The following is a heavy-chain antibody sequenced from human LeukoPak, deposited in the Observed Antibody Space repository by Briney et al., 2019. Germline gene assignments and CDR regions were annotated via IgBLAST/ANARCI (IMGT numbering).Heavy chain of an antibody. CDR3: ARGGAPED. V-gene: IGHV4-34*01. CDR2: INHSGYT. J-gene: IGHJ4*02. CDR1: GVYFNDYY. Sequence: SETLSLTCAVSGVYFNDYYWSWVRQTPGKGLEWIGEINHSGYTNDNPSLKSRVTMSLDTSKKQFSLKVTSVTAADTAVYYCARGGAPEDWGKGTLVTVSS.